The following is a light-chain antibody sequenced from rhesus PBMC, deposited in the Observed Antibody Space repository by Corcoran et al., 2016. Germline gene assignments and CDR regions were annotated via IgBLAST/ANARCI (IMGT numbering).Light chain of an antibody. J-gene: IGKJ4*01. CDR2: KAS. CDR1: QGISSY. CDR3: QQHNSDPLT. V-gene: IGKV1-25*01. Sequence: DIQMTQSPSSLSASVGDTVTITCQASQGISSYLAWYQQKPGKAPKLLIYKASTLQSGVPSRFSGSGSGTDFTLTISSLQPEDFATYYCQQHNSDPLTFGGGTKVELK.